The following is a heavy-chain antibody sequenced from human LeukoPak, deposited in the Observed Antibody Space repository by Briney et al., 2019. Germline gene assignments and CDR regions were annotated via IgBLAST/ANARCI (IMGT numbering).Heavy chain of an antibody. V-gene: IGHV3-9*01. CDR3: AREYGDSSAPPDGFDY. D-gene: IGHD3-22*01. Sequence: GGSLRLSCAASGFTFDEYAMHWVRQAPGKGLEWVSGISYSSGSIGYVDSVKGRFTISRDNAKNSLYLQMNSLRAEDTAVYYCAREYGDSSAPPDGFDYWGQGTLVTVSS. CDR2: ISYSSGSI. CDR1: GFTFDEYA. J-gene: IGHJ4*02.